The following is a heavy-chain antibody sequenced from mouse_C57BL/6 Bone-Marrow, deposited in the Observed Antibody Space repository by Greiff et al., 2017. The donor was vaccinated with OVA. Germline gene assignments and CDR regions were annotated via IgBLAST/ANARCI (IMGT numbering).Heavy chain of an antibody. Sequence: EVQLVESEGGLVQPGSSMKLSCTASGFTFSDYYMAWVRQVPEKGLEWVANINYDGSSTYYLDSLKSRFIISRDNAKNILYLQMSSLKSEDTATYYCAREVYGNYFDYWGQGTTLTVSS. J-gene: IGHJ2*01. V-gene: IGHV5-16*01. CDR3: AREVYGNYFDY. CDR2: INYDGSST. CDR1: GFTFSDYY. D-gene: IGHD1-1*01.